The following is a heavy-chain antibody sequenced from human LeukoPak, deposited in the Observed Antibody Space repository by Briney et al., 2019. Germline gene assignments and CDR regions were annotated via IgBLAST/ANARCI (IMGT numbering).Heavy chain of an antibody. CDR3: AREDEVVPAFDI. J-gene: IGHJ3*02. Sequence: GGSLRLSCAASGFTFSSYAMHWVRQAPGKGLEYVSAISSNGGSTYYANSVKGRFTISRDNSKNTLYLQMGSLRAEDMAVYYCAREDEVVPAFDIWGQGAMVTVSS. D-gene: IGHD2-2*01. V-gene: IGHV3-64*01. CDR2: ISSNGGST. CDR1: GFTFSSYA.